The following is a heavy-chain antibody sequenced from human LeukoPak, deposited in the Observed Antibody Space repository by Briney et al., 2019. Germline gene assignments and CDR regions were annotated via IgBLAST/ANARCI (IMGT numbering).Heavy chain of an antibody. CDR1: GYTFTSYA. J-gene: IGHJ1*01. CDR2: INAGNGNT. Sequence: VXVSCKASGYTFTSYAMHWVRQAPGQRXEWMGWINAGNGNTKYSQKFQGRVTITRDTSASTAYMELSSLRSEDTAVYYCARDSSSSGWRQYFQHWGQGTLVTVSS. CDR3: ARDSSSSGWRQYFQH. D-gene: IGHD6-19*01. V-gene: IGHV1-3*01.